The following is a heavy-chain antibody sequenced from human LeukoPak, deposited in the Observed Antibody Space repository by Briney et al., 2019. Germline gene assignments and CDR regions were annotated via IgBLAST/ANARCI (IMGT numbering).Heavy chain of an antibody. V-gene: IGHV3-30*04. Sequence: PGRSLRLSCAASRFTFSSSSMNWVRQAPGKGLEWVAVISYDGSNKFYADSVKGRFTISRDNSKNTLYLQMNSLRPEDTAVYYCAKDHSGSYYPNWFDPWGQGTRVTVSS. CDR3: AKDHSGSYYPNWFDP. J-gene: IGHJ5*02. CDR2: ISYDGSNK. D-gene: IGHD1-26*01. CDR1: RFTFSSSS.